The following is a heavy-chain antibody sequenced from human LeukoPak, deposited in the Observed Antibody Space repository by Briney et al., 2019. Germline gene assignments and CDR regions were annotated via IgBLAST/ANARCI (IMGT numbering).Heavy chain of an antibody. CDR3: ARPSPNPRYYSSSWYVIGY. CDR1: GYTFTGYY. V-gene: IGHV1-2*02. Sequence: ASVKVSCKASGYTFTGYYMHWVRQAPGQGLEWMGWINPNSGGTNYAQKFQGRVTMTRDTSISTAYMGLSRLRSDDTAVYYCARPSPNPRYYSSSWYVIGYWGQGTLVTVSS. J-gene: IGHJ4*02. D-gene: IGHD6-13*01. CDR2: INPNSGGT.